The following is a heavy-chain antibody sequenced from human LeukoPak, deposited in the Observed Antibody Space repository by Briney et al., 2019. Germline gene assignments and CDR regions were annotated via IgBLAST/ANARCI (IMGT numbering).Heavy chain of an antibody. J-gene: IGHJ4*02. V-gene: IGHV3-48*01. CDR2: INGGGSPI. Sequence: PGGSLRLSCAASGFTFSRDSMNWVRQAPGKGLEWVSYINGGGSPIYYADSVKGRFTISRDNSKNTLYLQMNSLRAEDTAVYYCAKLPYYYDSLVLYYFDYWGQGTLVTVSS. CDR1: GFTFSRDS. D-gene: IGHD3-22*01. CDR3: AKLPYYYDSLVLYYFDY.